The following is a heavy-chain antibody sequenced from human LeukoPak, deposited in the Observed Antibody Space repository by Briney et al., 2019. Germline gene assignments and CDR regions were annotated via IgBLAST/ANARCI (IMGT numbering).Heavy chain of an antibody. CDR3: AGSYGGNAVGPFDI. Sequence: SETLSLTCAVSGASFSGYRCSWIRQTPGKGLEWIGEVSQSGGASYNPSLKSRVTISVETSKNHVSLKLSSVTAADTAMYYCAGSYGGNAVGPFDIWGQGTMVTVSS. CDR1: GASFSGYR. D-gene: IGHD4-23*01. V-gene: IGHV4-34*01. J-gene: IGHJ3*02. CDR2: VSQSGGA.